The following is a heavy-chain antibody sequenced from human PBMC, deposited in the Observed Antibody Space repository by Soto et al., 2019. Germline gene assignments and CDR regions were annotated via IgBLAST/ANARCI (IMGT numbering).Heavy chain of an antibody. CDR3: ARDHLRIAMAGTFDY. CDR1: GYTFTSYD. Sequence: ASVKVSCKASGYTFTSYDISWVRQAPGQGLEWMGWISAYNGNTNYAQKLQGRVTMTTDTSTKPAYMELRSLTTDETAAYYCARDHLRIAMAGTFDYWGQGTLVTVSS. CDR2: ISAYNGNT. D-gene: IGHD6-19*01. V-gene: IGHV1-18*01. J-gene: IGHJ4*02.